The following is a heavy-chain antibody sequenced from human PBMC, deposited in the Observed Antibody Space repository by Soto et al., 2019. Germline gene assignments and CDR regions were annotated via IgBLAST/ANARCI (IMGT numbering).Heavy chain of an antibody. Sequence: QVQLMQSGAEVKKPGASVKVSCKASGDTFTDYYIHWLRQAPGQGLAWMGTVNPSGGHTTYAQHFVGRVTMTRDTSTSTLYMELTSLTSDDTAIYYCARGEHVVVVTAALDYWGQGTLVTVSS. CDR2: VNPSGGHT. V-gene: IGHV1-46*01. CDR3: ARGEHVVVVTAALDY. D-gene: IGHD2-21*02. J-gene: IGHJ4*02. CDR1: GDTFTDYY.